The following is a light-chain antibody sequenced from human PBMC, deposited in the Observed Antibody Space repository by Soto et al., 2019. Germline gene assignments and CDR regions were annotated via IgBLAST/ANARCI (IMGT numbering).Light chain of an antibody. CDR3: SSYTSSSTLYV. V-gene: IGLV2-14*01. CDR2: DVS. CDR1: SSDVGGYNY. Sequence: QSVLTQPASVSGSPGQSITISCTGTSSDVGGYNYVSWYQQHPGKAPKLMIYDVSNRPSGVSNRFSGSKSGNTASLTISGLKAEDAADYYCSSYTSSSTLYVFGTGNKLTVL. J-gene: IGLJ1*01.